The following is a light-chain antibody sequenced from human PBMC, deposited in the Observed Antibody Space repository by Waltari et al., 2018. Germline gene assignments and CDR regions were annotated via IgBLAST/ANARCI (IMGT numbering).Light chain of an antibody. V-gene: IGLV1-44*01. Sequence: QSVLTQPPSASGTPGQRVTISCSGSRSNIGSNTVTWYQQLPGTAPKVRIYSTTQRPSGVPDRFSGSKSGTSASLAISGLQSEDEADYYCAAWDDSLNGPVFGGGTKLTVL. CDR1: RSNIGSNT. J-gene: IGLJ3*02. CDR3: AAWDDSLNGPV. CDR2: STT.